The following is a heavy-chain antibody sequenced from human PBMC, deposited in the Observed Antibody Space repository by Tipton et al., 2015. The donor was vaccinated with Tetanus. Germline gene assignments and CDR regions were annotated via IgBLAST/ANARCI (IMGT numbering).Heavy chain of an antibody. CDR1: GFTFSSYS. V-gene: IGHV3-9*01. CDR3: AKADSSAWYELDY. Sequence: SLRLSCAASGFTFSSYSMNWVRQAPGKGLEWVSGITWNSGSIGYADSVKGRSTISRDNAKNSLYLQMNSLRAEDTALYYCAKADSSAWYELDYWGRGTLVTVSS. CDR2: ITWNSGSI. J-gene: IGHJ4*02. D-gene: IGHD6-19*01.